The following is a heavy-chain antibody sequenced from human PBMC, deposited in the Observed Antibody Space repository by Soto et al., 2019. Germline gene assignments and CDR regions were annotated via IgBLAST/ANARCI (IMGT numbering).Heavy chain of an antibody. V-gene: IGHV4-59*08. J-gene: IGHJ5*02. CDR3: ARRTRIVRGVTDNWFDP. CDR1: GGSISSYY. D-gene: IGHD3-10*01. Sequence: SETLSLTCTVSGGSISSYYWSWIRQPPGKGLEWIGYIYYSGSTNYNPSLKSRVTISVDTSKNQFSLKLSSVTAADTAVYYCARRTRIVRGVTDNWFDPWGQGTLVTVSS. CDR2: IYYSGST.